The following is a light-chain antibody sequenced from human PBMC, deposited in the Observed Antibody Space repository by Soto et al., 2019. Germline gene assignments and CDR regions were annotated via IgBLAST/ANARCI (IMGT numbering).Light chain of an antibody. Sequence: DIQRTQSPSTLSASVGDRVTITFRASQTISTWLAWYQHKPGKAPNLLIYDASTLMSGVPSRFSGSGFGTDFTLTISSLQPEDSAIYYCQQADTFPITFGQGTRLEIK. J-gene: IGKJ5*01. CDR1: QTISTW. V-gene: IGKV1-5*01. CDR3: QQADTFPIT. CDR2: DAS.